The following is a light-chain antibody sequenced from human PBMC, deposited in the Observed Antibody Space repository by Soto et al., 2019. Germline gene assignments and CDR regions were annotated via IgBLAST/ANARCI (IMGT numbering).Light chain of an antibody. V-gene: IGLV2-14*01. Sequence: QSALTQPASVSGSPGQSIAISCTGTSSDVGGYNYVSWYQQLPGKAPKLLISEVSNRPSGVSHRFSGSKSGNTASLTISGLQAEDEADYYCSSYRTGGPFVFGTGNKVTVL. CDR1: SSDVGGYNY. CDR3: SSYRTGGPFV. CDR2: EVS. J-gene: IGLJ1*01.